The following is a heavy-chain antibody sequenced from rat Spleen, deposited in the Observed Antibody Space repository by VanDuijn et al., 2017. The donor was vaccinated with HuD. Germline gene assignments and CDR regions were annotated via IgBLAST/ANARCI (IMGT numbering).Heavy chain of an antibody. CDR1: GFTFSDYN. CDR3: TRLGPEAIGNWFSY. Sequence: EVQLVESGGGLVQPGRSLKLSCAASGFTFSDYNMAWVRQAPKKGLEWVATISTGGGNTYYRDSVNGRFTISRHNAKSTLYLQMDSLRSEDTATYYGTRLGPEAIGNWFSYWGQGTRVTVSS. D-gene: IGHD1-11*01. J-gene: IGHJ3*01. CDR2: ISTGGGNT. V-gene: IGHV5-25*01.